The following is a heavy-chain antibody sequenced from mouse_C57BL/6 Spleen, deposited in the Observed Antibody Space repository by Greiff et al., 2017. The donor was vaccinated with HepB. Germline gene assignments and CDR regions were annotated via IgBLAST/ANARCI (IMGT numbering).Heavy chain of an antibody. CDR3: ARGGDYSGYFDV. CDR2: ISYDGSN. D-gene: IGHD1-1*01. V-gene: IGHV3-6*01. Sequence: ESGPGLVKPSQSLSLTCSVTGYSITSGYYWNWIRQFPGNKLEWMGYISYDGSNNYNPSLKNRISITRDTSKNQFFLKLNSVTTEDTATYYCARGGDYSGYFDVWGTGTTVTVSS. CDR1: GYSITSGYY. J-gene: IGHJ1*03.